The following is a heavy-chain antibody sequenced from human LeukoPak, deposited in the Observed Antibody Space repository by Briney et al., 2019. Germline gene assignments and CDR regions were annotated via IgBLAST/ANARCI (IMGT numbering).Heavy chain of an antibody. V-gene: IGHV3-23*01. J-gene: IGHJ4*02. Sequence: PGASPRLSCAASGFTFGSYAMSWVRQAPGKGLEWVSAISGSGGSTYYADSVKGRFTISRDNSKNTLYLQMNSLRAEGTAVYYCAKDWGDLSFYFDYWGQGTLVTVSS. CDR1: GFTFGSYA. CDR3: AKDWGDLSFYFDY. D-gene: IGHD3-16*01. CDR2: ISGSGGST.